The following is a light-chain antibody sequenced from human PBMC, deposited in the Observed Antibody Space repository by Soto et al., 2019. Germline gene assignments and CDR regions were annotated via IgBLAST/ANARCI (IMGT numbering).Light chain of an antibody. CDR2: TTS. V-gene: IGKV1-5*03. CDR1: QSISVF. Sequence: DIQMTQSPSTLSASVGDRVTITCRASQSISVFLAWYQQKPGRAPKLLIHTTSTLGSGVPSRFSGSGSETEFNLTISSLQPDDFATYYCQQYKYYSTFGQGTKLEIK. CDR3: QQYKYYST. J-gene: IGKJ2*01.